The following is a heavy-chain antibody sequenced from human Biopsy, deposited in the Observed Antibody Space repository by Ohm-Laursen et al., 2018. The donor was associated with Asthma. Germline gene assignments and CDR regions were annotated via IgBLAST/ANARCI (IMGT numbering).Heavy chain of an antibody. CDR3: ARTTYGDDGFDP. Sequence: TLSLTCTVSGGSINIGDYYWSWIRQHPVKGLEWIGYIYYSGSTYYNPSLESRVSISLDTSKNQFSLSLTSVTAADTAVYYCARTTYGDDGFDPWGQGTLVTVSS. J-gene: IGHJ5*02. V-gene: IGHV4-31*03. D-gene: IGHD4-17*01. CDR2: IYYSGST. CDR1: GGSINIGDYY.